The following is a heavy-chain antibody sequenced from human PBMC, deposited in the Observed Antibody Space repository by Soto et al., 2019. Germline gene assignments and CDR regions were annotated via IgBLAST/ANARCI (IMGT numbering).Heavy chain of an antibody. CDR1: GGSISSNY. V-gene: IGHV4-59*01. CDR2: VYSSGST. J-gene: IGHJ4*02. D-gene: IGHD6-13*01. CDR3: ARYRREAVAGYTLDN. Sequence: SETLSLTCTVSGGSISSNYWTWIRQPPGKGLEWIGYVYSSGSTNYNPSLKSRVTISEDTSKSQFSLKVNSMTAADTAVYYCARYRREAVAGYTLDNWGQGILVTVSS.